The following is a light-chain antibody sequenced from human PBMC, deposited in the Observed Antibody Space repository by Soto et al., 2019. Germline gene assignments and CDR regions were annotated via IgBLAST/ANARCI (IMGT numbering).Light chain of an antibody. CDR3: LSYTTSGTFV. CDR1: SSDIGAYNS. CDR2: QVS. J-gene: IGLJ1*01. Sequence: QSVLTQPASVSGSPGQSITISFTGTSSDIGAYNSVSWYQQHPGKAPKLIVFQVSFRPSAVSDRFSGSKSDNTASLTISGLQTEDEADYYCLSYTTSGTFVFGPGTKVTVL. V-gene: IGLV2-14*01.